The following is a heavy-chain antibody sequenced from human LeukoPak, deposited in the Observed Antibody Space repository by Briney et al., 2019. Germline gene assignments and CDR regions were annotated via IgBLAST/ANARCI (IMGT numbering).Heavy chain of an antibody. CDR3: ARDYRYMDPKSGLASGY. Sequence: ASVKVSCTASGYTFINYGFSWVRQAPGQGLEWMGWISVSNGDTNYAQKFQGRVTLTTDTSTSTVYMELRSLRSDDTAVYYCARDYRYMDPKSGLASGYWGQGTLVTVSS. V-gene: IGHV1-18*01. CDR2: ISVSNGDT. J-gene: IGHJ4*02. CDR1: GYTFINYG. D-gene: IGHD3-16*02.